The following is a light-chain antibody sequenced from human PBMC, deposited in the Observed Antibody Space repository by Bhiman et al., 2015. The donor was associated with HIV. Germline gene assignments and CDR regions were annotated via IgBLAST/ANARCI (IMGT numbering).Light chain of an antibody. CDR1: KLGDKY. CDR3: QAWDSNTGV. J-gene: IGLJ1*01. CDR2: QDS. Sequence: SYELTQPPSVSVSPGQTASITCSGEKLGDKYACWYQQKSGQSPVLVIYQDSKRPSGIPERFSGSNSGDTATLTISETQALDEADYYCQAWDSNTGVFGTGTKVTVL. V-gene: IGLV3-1*01.